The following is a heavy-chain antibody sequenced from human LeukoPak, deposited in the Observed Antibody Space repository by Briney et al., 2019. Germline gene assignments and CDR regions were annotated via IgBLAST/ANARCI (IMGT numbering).Heavy chain of an antibody. J-gene: IGHJ4*02. CDR2: ISSSASYN. CDR3: ARIDYGDYAGLDC. CDR1: GYNFSNYS. V-gene: IGHV3-21*04. D-gene: IGHD4-17*01. Sequence: GGPLTLSCTASGYNFSNYSMNWVRQAPGKRLEWVSAISSSASYNHYADSVKGRFTIPRDNAKNSLYLQMNSLRAEDTALYYCARIDYGDYAGLDCWGQGTLVSVSS.